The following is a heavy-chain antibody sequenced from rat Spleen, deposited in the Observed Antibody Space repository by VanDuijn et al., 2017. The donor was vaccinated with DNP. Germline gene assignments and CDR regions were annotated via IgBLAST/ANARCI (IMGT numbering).Heavy chain of an antibody. CDR3: ARGSGTYYWYFDF. V-gene: IGHV5-22*01. CDR1: GFTFSNYY. D-gene: IGHD5-1*01. CDR2: ISYDGGIT. J-gene: IGHJ1*01. Sequence: EVQLVESGGGLVQPGRSLKLSCAASGFTFSNYYMAWVRQAPTKGLEWVAYISYDGGITNYGDSVKGRFTISRDNAKSTLYLQMNSLRSEDTATYYCARGSGTYYWYFDFWGPGTMVTVSS.